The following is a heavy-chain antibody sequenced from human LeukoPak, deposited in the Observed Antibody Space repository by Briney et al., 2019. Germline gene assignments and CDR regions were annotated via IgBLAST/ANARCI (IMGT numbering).Heavy chain of an antibody. CDR1: GGSFSGYY. J-gene: IGHJ3*02. CDR3: AKVGNYYDFFSAAFDI. V-gene: IGHV4-34*01. Sequence: SETLSLTCAVYGGSFSGYYWSWIRQPPGKGLEWIGEINHSGSTNYNPSLKSRVTISVDTSKNQFSLKLSSVTAADTAVYYCAKVGNYYDFFSAAFDIWGQGTMVTVSS. D-gene: IGHD3-22*01. CDR2: INHSGST.